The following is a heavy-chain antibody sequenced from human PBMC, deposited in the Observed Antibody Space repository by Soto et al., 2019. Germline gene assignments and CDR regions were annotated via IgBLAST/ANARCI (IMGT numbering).Heavy chain of an antibody. V-gene: IGHV4-59*12. CDR1: GGSISSYY. CDR2: IYYSVST. J-gene: IGHJ6*02. D-gene: IGHD2-21*02. Sequence: SETLSLTCTVSGGSISSYYWSWIRQPPGKGLEWIGYIYYSVSTYYNPSLKSRVTISVDTSKNQFSLKLSSVTAADTAVYYCARVCGGDCHYGMDVWGQGTTVTVSS. CDR3: ARVCGGDCHYGMDV.